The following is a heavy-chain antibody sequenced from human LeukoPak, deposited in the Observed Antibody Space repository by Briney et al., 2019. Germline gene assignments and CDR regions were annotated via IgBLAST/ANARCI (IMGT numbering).Heavy chain of an antibody. Sequence: PSETLSLTCAVYGGSFSGYYWSWIRQPPGKGLEWIGEINHSGSTNYNPSLKSRVTISVDTSKNQFSLKLSSVTAADTAVYYCVRPLKGPWGQGTLVTVSS. CDR2: INHSGST. V-gene: IGHV4-34*01. CDR1: GGSFSGYY. CDR3: VRPLKGP. J-gene: IGHJ5*02.